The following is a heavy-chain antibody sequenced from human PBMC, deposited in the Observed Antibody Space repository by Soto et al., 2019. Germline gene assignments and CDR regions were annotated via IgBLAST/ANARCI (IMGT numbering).Heavy chain of an antibody. Sequence: QTLSLTCAISGDSVSSNSAAWNWIRQSPSRGLEWLGRTYYRSKWYNDYAVSVKSRITINPDTSKNQFSLQLNSVTPEDTAVYYCAREWVGSSGPGDYYYYGMDVWGQGTTVTVSS. D-gene: IGHD6-6*01. J-gene: IGHJ6*02. CDR2: TYYRSKWYN. CDR3: AREWVGSSGPGDYYYYGMDV. CDR1: GDSVSSNSAA. V-gene: IGHV6-1*01.